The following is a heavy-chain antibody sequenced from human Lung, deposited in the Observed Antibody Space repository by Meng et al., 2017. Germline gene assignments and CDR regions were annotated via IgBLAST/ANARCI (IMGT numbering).Heavy chain of an antibody. J-gene: IGHJ4*02. CDR3: ARGPTTMAHDFDY. CDR1: GGYSSDYY. D-gene: IGHD4-11*01. V-gene: IGHV4-34*01. CDR2: INHSGST. Sequence: QVQLEQWGPGLLKPSETLSPTCVVSGGYSSDYYWSWLRQPPGKGLEWIGEINHSGSTNYNPSLESRATISVDTSQHNLSLKLSSVTAADSAVYYCARGPTTMAHDFDYWGQGTLVTVSS.